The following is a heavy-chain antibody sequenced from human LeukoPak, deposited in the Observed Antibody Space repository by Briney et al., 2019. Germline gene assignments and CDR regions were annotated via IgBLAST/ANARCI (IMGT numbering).Heavy chain of an antibody. CDR3: ARQGAALRYFDWFSDY. CDR1: GGSISSSSYY. D-gene: IGHD3-9*01. J-gene: IGHJ4*02. CDR2: IYYSGST. Sequence: PSETLSLTCTVSGGSISSSSYYWGWIRQPPGKGLEWIESIYYSGSTYYNPSLKSRVTISVDTSKNQFSLKLSSVTAADTAVYYCARQGAALRYFDWFSDYWGQGTLVTVSS. V-gene: IGHV4-39*01.